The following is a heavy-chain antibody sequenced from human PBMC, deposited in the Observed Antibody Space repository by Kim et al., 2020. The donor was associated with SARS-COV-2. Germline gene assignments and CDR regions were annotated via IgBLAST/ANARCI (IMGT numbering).Heavy chain of an antibody. Sequence: TYYNPSLKSRVTISVDTSKNQFSLKLSSVTAADTAVYYCARTLDTRIFDYWGQGTLFTVSS. CDR2: T. V-gene: IGHV4-31*02. D-gene: IGHD2-15*01. CDR3: ARTLDTRIFDY. J-gene: IGHJ4*02.